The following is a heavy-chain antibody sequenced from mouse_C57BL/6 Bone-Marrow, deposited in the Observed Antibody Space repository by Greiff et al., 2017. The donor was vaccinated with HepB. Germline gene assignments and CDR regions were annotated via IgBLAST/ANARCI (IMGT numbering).Heavy chain of an antibody. D-gene: IGHD1-1*01. CDR1: GYTFTDYY. CDR2: INPNNGGT. V-gene: IGHV1-26*01. Sequence: VQLQQSGPELVKPGASVKISCKASGYTFTDYYMNWVKQSHGKSLEWIGDINPNNGGTSYNQKFKGKATLTVDKSSSTAYMELRSLTSEDSAVYYCARGTVVPHAMRYWGQGTSVTVSS. J-gene: IGHJ4*01. CDR3: ARGTVVPHAMRY.